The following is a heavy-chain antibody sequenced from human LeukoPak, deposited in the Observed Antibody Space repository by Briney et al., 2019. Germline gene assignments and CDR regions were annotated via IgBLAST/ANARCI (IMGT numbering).Heavy chain of an antibody. J-gene: IGHJ4*02. CDR3: ASALFSGSFDDY. V-gene: IGHV3-21*01. Sequence: PGGSLRLSCAASGFTFSSHSMNWVRQAPGKGLEWVSSITSSSNYKYYADSVKGRFTISRDNAKNSLYLQMNSLRAEDTAVYYCASALFSGSFDDYWGQGTLVTVSS. CDR1: GFTFSSHS. CDR2: ITSSSNYK. D-gene: IGHD1-26*01.